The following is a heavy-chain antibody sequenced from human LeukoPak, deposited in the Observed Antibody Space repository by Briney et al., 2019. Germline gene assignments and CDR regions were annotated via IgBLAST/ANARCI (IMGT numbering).Heavy chain of an antibody. CDR2: INPNSGGT. CDR3: ARDVRDYYDSSGYPGDY. Sequence: GASVKVSCKASGYTFTGYYMHWVRQAPGQGLEWMGWINPNSGGTNYAQKFQGRVTMTRDTSISTAYMELSRLRSDDTAVYYCARDVRDYYDSSGYPGDYWGQGNLVTVSS. V-gene: IGHV1-2*02. J-gene: IGHJ4*02. CDR1: GYTFTGYY. D-gene: IGHD3-22*01.